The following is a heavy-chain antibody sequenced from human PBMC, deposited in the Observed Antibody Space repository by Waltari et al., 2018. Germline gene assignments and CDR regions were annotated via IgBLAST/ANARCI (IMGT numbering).Heavy chain of an antibody. J-gene: IGHJ3*02. CDR2: IIPIFGTA. D-gene: IGHD6-13*01. Sequence: QVQLVQSGAEVKKPGSSVKVSCKASGGTFSSYAISWVRQAPGQGLEWRGGIIPIFGTANYAQKFQGRVTITAYESTSTAYMELSSLRSEDTAVYYCARVGSIAADLDAFDIWGQGTMVTVSS. V-gene: IGHV1-69*01. CDR3: ARVGSIAADLDAFDI. CDR1: GGTFSSYA.